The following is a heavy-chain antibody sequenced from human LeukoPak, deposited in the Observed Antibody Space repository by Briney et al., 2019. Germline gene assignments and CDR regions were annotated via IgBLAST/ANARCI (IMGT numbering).Heavy chain of an antibody. CDR1: GGSFSDYY. CDR3: AKDSAAGTMRGYFDP. J-gene: IGHJ5*02. D-gene: IGHD6-13*01. Sequence: SETLSLTCAVYGGSFSDYYWSWIRQPPGKGLEWIGEINHRGSTNYNPSLKSRVTISVDTSKNHFSLKLSSVTAADTAVYYCAKDSAAGTMRGYFDPWGQGTLVTVSS. CDR2: INHRGST. V-gene: IGHV4-34*01.